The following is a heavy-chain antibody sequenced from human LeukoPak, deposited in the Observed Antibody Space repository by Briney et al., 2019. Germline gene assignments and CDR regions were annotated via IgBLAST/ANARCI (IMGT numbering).Heavy chain of an antibody. CDR3: ARRPINCIIANCYVDY. V-gene: IGHV4-61*08. CDR1: GGSISSGGYS. J-gene: IGHJ4*02. CDR2: IYYSGTT. Sequence: SETLSLTCAVSGGSISSGGYSWSWIRQPPGKGLEWIGYIYYSGTTNYNPSLKSRVTISVDTSKNQFSLKLSSVTAADTAVYYCARRPINCIIANCYVDYWGQGTLVTVSS. D-gene: IGHD3-3*02.